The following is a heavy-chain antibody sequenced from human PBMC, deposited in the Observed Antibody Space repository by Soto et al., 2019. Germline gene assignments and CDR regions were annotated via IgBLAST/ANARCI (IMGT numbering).Heavy chain of an antibody. Sequence: HLQLQESGSGLVKPSQTLSLTCAVYGGSISSGGYSWSWIRQPPGKGLEWIGYIYHSGSTYYNPSLKSRVTISVDRSKNQFSLKLSSVTAADTAVYYCARGHVVAAQHWGQGTLVTVSS. J-gene: IGHJ4*02. CDR1: GGSISSGGYS. D-gene: IGHD2-15*01. CDR3: ARGHVVAAQH. CDR2: IYHSGST. V-gene: IGHV4-30-2*01.